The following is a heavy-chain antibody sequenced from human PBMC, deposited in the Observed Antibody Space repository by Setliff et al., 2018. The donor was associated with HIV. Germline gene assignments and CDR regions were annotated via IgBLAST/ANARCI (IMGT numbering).Heavy chain of an antibody. J-gene: IGHJ3*02. CDR3: ARDPDYGDFIALDI. V-gene: IGHV3-48*01. D-gene: IGHD4-17*01. Sequence: GASVKVSCAASGFTFSYYSMHWVRQAPGKGLEWISFMSSYRTSMTHYADSVKGRFTVSRDDAKNSLYLQMNNLRAEDTAVYFCARDPDYGDFIALDIWGQGTMVTVSS. CDR2: MSSYRTSMT. CDR1: GFTFSYYS.